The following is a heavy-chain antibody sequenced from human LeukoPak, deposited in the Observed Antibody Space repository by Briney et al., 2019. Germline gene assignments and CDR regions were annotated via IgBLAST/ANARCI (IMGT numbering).Heavy chain of an antibody. J-gene: IGHJ4*02. D-gene: IGHD3-10*01. Sequence: SETLSPTCSVSGASISSYYYNWIRQTAGGGLEWIGRLYISGSTDYNPSLKSRVTISVDTSNNQFFLELTSVTAADTAVYFCARDLSGSLYFDYWGQGVLVTVSS. CDR3: ARDLSGSLYFDY. CDR1: GASISSYY. V-gene: IGHV4-4*07. CDR2: LYISGST.